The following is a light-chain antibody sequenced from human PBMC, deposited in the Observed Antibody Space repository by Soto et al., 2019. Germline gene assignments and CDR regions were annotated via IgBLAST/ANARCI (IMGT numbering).Light chain of an antibody. CDR2: AAS. J-gene: IGKJ5*01. Sequence: DIQMTQSPSSLSASVGDRVTISCRASQSISSYLNWYQQKPGKAPKLLIYAASSLQSGVPSRFSGSGSGTDFTLIISSLQPEDFATYYCLQDYDYPYTFGQGTRLEI. CDR3: LQDYDYPYT. CDR1: QSISSY. V-gene: IGKV1-39*01.